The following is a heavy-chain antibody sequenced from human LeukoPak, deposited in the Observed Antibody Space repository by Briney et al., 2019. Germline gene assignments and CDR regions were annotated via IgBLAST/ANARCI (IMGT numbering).Heavy chain of an antibody. CDR1: GDSISSYY. CDR3: AREYCGGGSCGWFDP. Sequence: RPSETLSLTCTVSGDSISSYYWSWIRQPPGKGLEWIGHIYYSGRTTYNPSLKSRVNISVDRSRNQFSLKLSSVTAADTAPYYCAREYCGGGSCGWFDPGGQGTLVTVP. V-gene: IGHV4-59*01. D-gene: IGHD2-15*01. J-gene: IGHJ5*02. CDR2: IYYSGRT.